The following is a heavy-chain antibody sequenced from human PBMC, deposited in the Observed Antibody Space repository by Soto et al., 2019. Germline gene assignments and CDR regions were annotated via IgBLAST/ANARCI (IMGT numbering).Heavy chain of an antibody. J-gene: IGHJ5*02. Sequence: PSETLSLTCAVSGGSISSSNWWSWVRQPPGKGLEWIGEIYHSGSTNYNPSLKSRVTISVDKSKNQFSLKLSSVTAADTAVYYCARDISSSSENNWFDPWGQGTLVTVSS. D-gene: IGHD6-6*01. V-gene: IGHV4-4*02. CDR3: ARDISSSSENNWFDP. CDR1: GGSISSSNW. CDR2: IYHSGST.